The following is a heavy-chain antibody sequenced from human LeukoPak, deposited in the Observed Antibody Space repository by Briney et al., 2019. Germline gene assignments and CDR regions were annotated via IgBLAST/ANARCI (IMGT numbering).Heavy chain of an antibody. CDR2: IIPIFGTA. Sequence: SVKVSCKASGGTFSSYAISWVRQAPGQGLEWMGGIIPIFGTANYAQKFQGRVTITADESTSTAYMELSSLRSEDTAVYYCARGFGSSSAPGRYYYYMDVWGKGTTVTVSS. V-gene: IGHV1-69*13. J-gene: IGHJ6*03. CDR3: ARGFGSSSAPGRYYYYMDV. CDR1: GGTFSSYA. D-gene: IGHD6-6*01.